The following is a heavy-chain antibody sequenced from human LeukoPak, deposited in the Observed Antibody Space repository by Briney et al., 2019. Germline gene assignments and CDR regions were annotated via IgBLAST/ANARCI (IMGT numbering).Heavy chain of an antibody. CDR1: GFTFSSYA. V-gene: IGHV3-30*04. CDR3: AREDYGSGSYSD. D-gene: IGHD3-10*01. CDR2: ISYGGSNK. J-gene: IGHJ4*02. Sequence: QPGRSLRLSCAASGFTFSSYAMHWVRQAPGKGLEWVAVISYGGSNKCYADSVKGRFTISRDNSKNTLYLQMNSLRAEDTAVYYCAREDYGSGSYSDWGQGTLVTVSS.